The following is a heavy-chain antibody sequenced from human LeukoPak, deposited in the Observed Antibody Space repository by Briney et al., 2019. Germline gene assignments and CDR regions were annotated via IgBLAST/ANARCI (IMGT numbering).Heavy chain of an antibody. CDR3: ARDSGSYPHFDY. Sequence: GGSLRLSCAASGFTFSSYEMNWVRQAPGKGLQWVAYISSSGSTIKYANSVKGRFTISRDNAKNSLYLQMNSLRAEDTAVYYCARDSGSYPHFDYWGQGTLVSVSS. CDR1: GFTFSSYE. J-gene: IGHJ4*02. CDR2: ISSSGSTI. V-gene: IGHV3-48*03. D-gene: IGHD1-26*01.